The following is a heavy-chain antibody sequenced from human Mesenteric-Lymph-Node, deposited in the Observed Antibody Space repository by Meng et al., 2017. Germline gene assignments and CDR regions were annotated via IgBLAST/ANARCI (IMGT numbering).Heavy chain of an antibody. CDR2: IGTAGDT. V-gene: IGHV3-13*01. D-gene: IGHD3-9*01. CDR1: GFTFSSYD. Sequence: GESLKISCAACGFTFSSYDMHWVRQATGKGLEWVSAIGTAGDTYYPGSVKGRFTISRDNAKNSLYLQMNSLRAEDTAVYYCASYRWGSSNVFPDILYYYYYGMDVWGQGTTVTVSS. CDR3: ASYRWGSSNVFPDILYYYYYGMDV. J-gene: IGHJ6*02.